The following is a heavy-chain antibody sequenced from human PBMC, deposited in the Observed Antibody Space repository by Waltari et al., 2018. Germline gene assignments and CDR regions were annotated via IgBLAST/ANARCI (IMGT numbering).Heavy chain of an antibody. CDR1: GYTLSELP. D-gene: IGHD3-10*01. CDR2: VDPEDGET. V-gene: IGHV1-24*01. CDR3: AADSGDGIRDAFDI. J-gene: IGHJ3*02. Sequence: QVQLVQSGAEVKKPGASVKVSCKVSGYTLSELPMHWVRQAPGKGLEWMGGVDPEDGETIYAQKFQGRFTMTEDTSTDTAYMELSSLRSEDTAIYYCAADSGDGIRDAFDIWGQGTLVTVSS.